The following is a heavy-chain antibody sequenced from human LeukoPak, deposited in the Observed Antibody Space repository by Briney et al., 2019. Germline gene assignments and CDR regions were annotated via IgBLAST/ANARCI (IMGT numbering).Heavy chain of an antibody. J-gene: IGHJ4*02. Sequence: GGSLRLSCVASGFTVTNDYMSWVRQAPGKGLEWVSVSYSGGSTHYADSVKGRFTISRDNSKNTLYLQMNSLRAEDTAVYYCARDRGAAAGDWGQGTLVTVSS. CDR1: GFTVTNDY. V-gene: IGHV3-53*01. CDR3: ARDRGAAAGD. D-gene: IGHD6-13*01. CDR2: SYSGGST.